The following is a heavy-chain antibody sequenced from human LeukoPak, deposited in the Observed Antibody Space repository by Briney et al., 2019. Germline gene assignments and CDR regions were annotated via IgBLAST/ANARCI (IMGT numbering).Heavy chain of an antibody. CDR3: ARRVTGLQPYYYMDV. J-gene: IGHJ6*03. Sequence: GESLKISCKGSGYSFTSYWIGWVRQMPGKGLEWMGIIYPGDSDTRYSSSFQGQVTISADKSISTAYLQWSSLKASDTAMYYCARRVTGLQPYYYMDVWGKGTTVTVSS. CDR1: GYSFTSYW. V-gene: IGHV5-51*01. D-gene: IGHD5-24*01. CDR2: IYPGDSDT.